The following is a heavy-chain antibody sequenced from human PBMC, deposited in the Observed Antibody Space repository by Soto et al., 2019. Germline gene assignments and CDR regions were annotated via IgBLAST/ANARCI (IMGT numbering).Heavy chain of an antibody. V-gene: IGHV4-59*01. J-gene: IGHJ6*02. D-gene: IGHD6-19*01. CDR3: ARDKVNIGVDGTHCFYGMDV. CDR1: GGSISSYY. Sequence: QVQLQESGPGLVKPSETLSLTCTVSGGSISSYYWSWIRQPPGKGLEWIGYVYYSGSTRDNPSLKSRVTISVDTSKHQFSLKLSSVTAADTAVYYCARDKVNIGVDGTHCFYGMDVWGQGTTVTVSS. CDR2: VYYSGST.